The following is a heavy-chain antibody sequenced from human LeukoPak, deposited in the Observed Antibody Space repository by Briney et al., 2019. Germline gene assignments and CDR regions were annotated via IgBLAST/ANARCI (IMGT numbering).Heavy chain of an antibody. Sequence: GGSLRLSCAASGFTFSSYAMSWVRQAPGKGLEGVSAISGSGGSTYYADSVKGRFTISRDNSKNTLYLQMNSLRAEDTALYYCAKTGPRWLQPPDAFDIWGQGTMVTVSS. D-gene: IGHD5-24*01. V-gene: IGHV3-23*01. CDR3: AKTGPRWLQPPDAFDI. CDR1: GFTFSSYA. J-gene: IGHJ3*02. CDR2: ISGSGGST.